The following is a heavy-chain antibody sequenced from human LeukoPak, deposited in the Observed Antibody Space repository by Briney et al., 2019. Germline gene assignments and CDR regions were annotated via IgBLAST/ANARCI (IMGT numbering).Heavy chain of an antibody. CDR1: GFTFSSYW. D-gene: IGHD3-3*01. Sequence: GGSLRLSCAASGFTFSSYWMHWVRQAPGKGLVWVSRINTDGSSTSYADSVKGRFTISRDNAKNTLYLQMNSLRAEDTAVYYCASAQNFWSGFISGSGAFDIWGQGTMVTVSS. J-gene: IGHJ3*02. V-gene: IGHV3-74*01. CDR2: INTDGSST. CDR3: ASAQNFWSGFISGSGAFDI.